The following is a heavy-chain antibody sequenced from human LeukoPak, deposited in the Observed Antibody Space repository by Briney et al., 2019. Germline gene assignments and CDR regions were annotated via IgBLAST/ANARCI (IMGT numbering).Heavy chain of an antibody. J-gene: IGHJ4*02. CDR2: ISGSGGST. V-gene: IGHV3-23*01. CDR3: AKDPYDFWSGYYGY. CDR1: GFTFSSYA. D-gene: IGHD3-3*01. Sequence: PGGSLRLSCAASGFTFSSYAMSWVRQAPGKGLEWVSAISGSGGSTYYADSVKGRFTISRDNSKNTLYLRMNSLRAEDTAVYYCAKDPYDFWSGYYGYWGQGTLVTVSS.